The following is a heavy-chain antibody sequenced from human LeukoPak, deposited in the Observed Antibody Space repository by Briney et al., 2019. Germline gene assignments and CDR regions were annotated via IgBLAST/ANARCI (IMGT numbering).Heavy chain of an antibody. J-gene: IGHJ4*02. V-gene: IGHV3-23*01. CDR1: GFTFTSYA. CDR3: AKRGYSTGWQFDY. D-gene: IGHD6-19*01. Sequence: GGSLRLSCAASGFTFTSYAMSWVRQAPGKGLGWVTLISGSGGSTYYADSVKGRFIISRDNSKNTLSLQMNSLRAEDTAVYYCAKRGYSTGWQFDYWGQGTLVTVSS. CDR2: ISGSGGST.